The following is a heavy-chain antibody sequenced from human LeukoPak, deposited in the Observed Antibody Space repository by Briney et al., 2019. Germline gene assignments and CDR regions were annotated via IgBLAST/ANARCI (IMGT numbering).Heavy chain of an antibody. CDR2: ISGSGDNT. CDR3: ARGRRDGYNLGY. V-gene: IGHV3-23*01. J-gene: IGHJ4*02. Sequence: GGSLRLSCAASGFTFSGFATSWVRRTPGKGLEWVSGISGSGDNTLYADSVKGRFTISRDNSKNTLSLQMNSLRAEDTAVYYCARGRRDGYNLGYWGQGTLVAVSS. D-gene: IGHD5-24*01. CDR1: GFTFSGFA.